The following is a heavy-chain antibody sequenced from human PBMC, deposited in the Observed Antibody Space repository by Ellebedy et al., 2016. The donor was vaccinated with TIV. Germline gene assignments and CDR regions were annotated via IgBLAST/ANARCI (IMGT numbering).Heavy chain of an antibody. CDR2: IKEDGSEA. CDR3: ARESPKMATLDL. CDR1: GISFSNHW. J-gene: IGHJ4*01. V-gene: IGHV3-7*03. Sequence: GESLKISCAASGISFSNHWMIWVRQAPGKGLEWVANIKEDGSEANYVDSVRGRFTISRDNAKSSLHLQMTSLTVEDTAIFYCARESPKMATLDLWGRGTLVTVSS. D-gene: IGHD5-24*01.